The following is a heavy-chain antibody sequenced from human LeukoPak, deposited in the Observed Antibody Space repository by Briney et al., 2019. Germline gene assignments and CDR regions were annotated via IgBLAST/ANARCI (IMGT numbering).Heavy chain of an antibody. CDR3: ARDGPLDYGGNYPEFHYYMDV. J-gene: IGHJ6*03. CDR1: GFTFSSYS. CDR2: ISSSSSTI. D-gene: IGHD4-23*01. V-gene: IGHV3-48*01. Sequence: GGSLRLSCAASGFTFSSYSMNWVRQAPGKGLEWVSYISSSSSTIYYADSVKGRFTISRDNAKNSLYLQMNSLRAEDTAVYYCARDGPLDYGGNYPEFHYYMDVWGKGTTVTISS.